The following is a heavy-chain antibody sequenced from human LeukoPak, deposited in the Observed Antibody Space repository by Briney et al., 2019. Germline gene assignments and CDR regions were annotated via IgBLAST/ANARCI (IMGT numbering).Heavy chain of an antibody. CDR3: TTAFKVAALRY. V-gene: IGHV3-15*07. D-gene: IGHD5-12*01. J-gene: IGHJ4*02. CDR2: IKSKTDGGTT. Sequence: GGSLRLSCAASGFTFSNAWMNWVRQAPGKGLEWVGRIKSKTDGGTTDYAGPVKGRFTISRDDSKTTLYLQMNSLKTEDTAVYYCTTAFKVAALRYWGQGTLVTVSS. CDR1: GFTFSNAW.